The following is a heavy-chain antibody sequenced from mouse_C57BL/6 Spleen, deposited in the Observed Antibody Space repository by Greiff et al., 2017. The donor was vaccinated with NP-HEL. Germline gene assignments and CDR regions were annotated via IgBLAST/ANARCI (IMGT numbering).Heavy chain of an antibody. CDR2: ISSGSSTI. V-gene: IGHV5-17*01. CDR3: ARYGYYYFDY. CDR1: GFTFSDYG. J-gene: IGHJ2*01. D-gene: IGHD2-2*01. Sequence: EVQGVESGGGLVKPGGSLKLSCAASGFTFSDYGMHWVRQAPEKGLEWVAYISSGSSTIYYADTVKGRFTISRDNAKKTLFLQMTSLRSEDTAMDYCARYGYYYFDYWGQGTTLTVSS.